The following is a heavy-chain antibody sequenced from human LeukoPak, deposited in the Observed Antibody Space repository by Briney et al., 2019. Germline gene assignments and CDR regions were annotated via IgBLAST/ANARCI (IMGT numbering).Heavy chain of an antibody. J-gene: IGHJ6*02. Sequence: KPGGSLRLSCAASGFTFSDYYMSWIRQAPGKGLEWVSYISSSGSTIYYADSVKGRFTISRDNAKNSLYLQMNSLRAEDTAVYYCARAGPNGFYYYYAVDVWGQGTTVTVSS. CDR1: GFTFSDYY. D-gene: IGHD3-3*01. CDR3: ARAGPNGFYYYYAVDV. CDR2: ISSSGSTI. V-gene: IGHV3-11*04.